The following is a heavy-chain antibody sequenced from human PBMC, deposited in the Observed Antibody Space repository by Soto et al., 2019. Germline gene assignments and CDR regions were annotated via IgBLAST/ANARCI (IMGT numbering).Heavy chain of an antibody. D-gene: IGHD3-22*01. CDR2: IYYSGST. CDR3: AQKKAPEYSSGPLDY. J-gene: IGHJ4*02. CDR1: GGSISRYY. V-gene: IGHV4-59*08. Sequence: PSETLSLTCTVSGGSISRYYCSWIRQPPGKGLEWIGYIYYSGSTNHNPSLKSRVTIAVDTSRNQFSLKLSSLTAADTAVYYFAQKKAPEYSSGPLDYWGQGILVTVSP.